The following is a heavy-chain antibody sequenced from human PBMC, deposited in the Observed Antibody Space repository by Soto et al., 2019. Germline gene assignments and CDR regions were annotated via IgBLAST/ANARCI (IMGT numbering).Heavy chain of an antibody. Sequence: GGSLRLSCAASGFTFSSYAMSWVRQAPGKGLEWVSAISGSGGSTYYADSVKGRFTISRDNSKNTLYLQMNSLRAEDTAVYYCAKVCADGAGGDVDYDAFDIWGQGTMVTVSS. D-gene: IGHD3-10*01. CDR3: AKVCADGAGGDVDYDAFDI. V-gene: IGHV3-23*01. J-gene: IGHJ3*02. CDR2: ISGSGGST. CDR1: GFTFSSYA.